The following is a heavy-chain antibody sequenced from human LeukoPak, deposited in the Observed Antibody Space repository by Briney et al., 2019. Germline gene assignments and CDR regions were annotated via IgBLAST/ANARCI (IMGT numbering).Heavy chain of an antibody. CDR2: ISSSSSYI. J-gene: IGHJ4*02. Sequence: GGSLRLSCAASGFTFSSYSMNWVRQAPGKGLEWVSSISSSSSYINYADSVKGRFTISRDNAKNSLYLQMNSLRAEDTAVYYCARDRVAAAGIGAFDYWGQGTLVTVSS. CDR1: GFTFSSYS. D-gene: IGHD6-13*01. CDR3: ARDRVAAAGIGAFDY. V-gene: IGHV3-21*01.